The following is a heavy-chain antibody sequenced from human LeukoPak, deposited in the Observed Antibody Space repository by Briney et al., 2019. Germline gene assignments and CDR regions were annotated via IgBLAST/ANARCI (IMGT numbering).Heavy chain of an antibody. V-gene: IGHV3-21*01. J-gene: IGHJ4*02. Sequence: GGSLRLSCAASGFTFRSYSMNWLRQAPGKGLPSVSSIRRSSSYIHYADSAQGRFTIPRDHPKHSLYLQMNSVRAEDTAVYYCARESRVVVPAAVTLDYWGQGTLVTVSS. D-gene: IGHD2-2*01. CDR3: ARESRVVVPAAVTLDY. CDR2: IRRSSSYI. CDR1: GFTFRSYS.